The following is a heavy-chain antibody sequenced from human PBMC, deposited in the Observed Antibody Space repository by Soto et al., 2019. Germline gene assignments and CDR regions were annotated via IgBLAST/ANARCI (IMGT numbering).Heavy chain of an antibody. CDR3: AHPRGYGVFDAYDI. Sequence: LRLSCAASGFTFSTSAMSWVRQAPGKGLEWVSAISGRGGAPYYADSVKGRFTISRDNSIKPLYLQMNSLRTEDTAVYYCAHPRGYGVFDAYDIWGQGAMVTVSS. D-gene: IGHD4-17*01. CDR2: ISGRGGAP. V-gene: IGHV3-23*01. J-gene: IGHJ3*02. CDR1: GFTFSTSA.